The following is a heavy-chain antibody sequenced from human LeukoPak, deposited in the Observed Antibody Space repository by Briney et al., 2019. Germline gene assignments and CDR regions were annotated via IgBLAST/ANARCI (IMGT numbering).Heavy chain of an antibody. Sequence: GSLRLSCAASGFTFSSYGMSWVRQAPGKGLEWIGSIYYSGSTYYNPSLKSRVTISVDTSKNQFSLKLSSVTAADTAVYYCARVLLLPAATNNWFDPWGQGTLVTVSS. D-gene: IGHD2-2*01. CDR2: IYYSGST. CDR3: ARVLLLPAATNNWFDP. CDR1: GFTFSSYG. J-gene: IGHJ5*02. V-gene: IGHV4-39*07.